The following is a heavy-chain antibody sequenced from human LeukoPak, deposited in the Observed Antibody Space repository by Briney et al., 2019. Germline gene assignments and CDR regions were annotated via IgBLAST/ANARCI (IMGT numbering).Heavy chain of an antibody. Sequence: PSETLSLTCTVSGGSIRSYYWSWIRQPAGKGLEWIGRIYSSGSTNYNPSLKSRVTMSVDTSKNHFSLRLNSVTAADTAVYYCASGDSIAVAGDAFDIWGQGTVVTVSS. J-gene: IGHJ3*02. D-gene: IGHD6-19*01. V-gene: IGHV4-4*07. CDR3: ASGDSIAVAGDAFDI. CDR2: IYSSGST. CDR1: GGSIRSYY.